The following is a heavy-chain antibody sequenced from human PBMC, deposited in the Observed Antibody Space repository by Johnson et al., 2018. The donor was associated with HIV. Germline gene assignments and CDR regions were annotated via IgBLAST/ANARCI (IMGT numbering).Heavy chain of an antibody. J-gene: IGHJ3*01. D-gene: IGHD1-26*01. CDR3: VTADRGSA. V-gene: IGHV3-23*04. CDR1: GFTFNTYV. CDR2: ISGSGGST. Sequence: EVQLVESGGGVVQPGGSLRLSCAASGFTFNTYVMNWVRQAPGKGLEWVSAISGSGGSTYYADSVKGRFTISRDNSKNTLYLQMNSLRTEDTAVYYCVTADRGSAWGQGTTVTVSS.